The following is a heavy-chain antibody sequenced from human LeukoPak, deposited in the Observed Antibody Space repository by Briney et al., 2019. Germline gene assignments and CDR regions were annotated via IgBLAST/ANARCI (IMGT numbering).Heavy chain of an antibody. CDR2: IKQDGSEK. Sequence: PGGSLRLSCAASGFTFSSYWMSWVRQAPGKGLEWVANIKQDGSEKYYVDSVKGRFTISRDNAKNSLYLQMDSLRAEDTAVYYCARVLDFWSGSADYWGQGTLVTVSS. CDR3: ARVLDFWSGSADY. V-gene: IGHV3-7*01. J-gene: IGHJ4*02. CDR1: GFTFSSYW. D-gene: IGHD3-3*01.